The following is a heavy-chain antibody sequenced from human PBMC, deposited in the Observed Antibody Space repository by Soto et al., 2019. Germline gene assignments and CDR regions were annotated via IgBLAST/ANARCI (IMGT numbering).Heavy chain of an antibody. Sequence: ASVKVSCKASGYTLTGYYMHWVRQAPGQGLEWMGWINPNSGGTNYAQKFQGWVTMTRDTSISTAYMELSRLRSDDTAVYYCARGAGYSGSYSDYFAYWGQGTLVTVSS. CDR1: GYTLTGYY. CDR2: INPNSGGT. J-gene: IGHJ4*02. CDR3: ARGAGYSGSYSDYFAY. D-gene: IGHD1-26*01. V-gene: IGHV1-2*04.